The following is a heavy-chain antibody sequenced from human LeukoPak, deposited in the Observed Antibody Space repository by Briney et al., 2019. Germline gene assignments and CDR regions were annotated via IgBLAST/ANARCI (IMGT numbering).Heavy chain of an antibody. CDR2: IYYSGST. J-gene: IGHJ5*02. CDR1: GGSISSHY. CDR3: ARDTAYNWFDP. V-gene: IGHV4-59*11. Sequence: SGTLSLTCTVSGGSISSHYWSWIRQPPGKGLEWIGYIYYSGSTNYNPSLKSRVTISVDTSKNQFSLKLSSVTAADTAVYYCARDTAYNWFDPWGQGTLVTVSS.